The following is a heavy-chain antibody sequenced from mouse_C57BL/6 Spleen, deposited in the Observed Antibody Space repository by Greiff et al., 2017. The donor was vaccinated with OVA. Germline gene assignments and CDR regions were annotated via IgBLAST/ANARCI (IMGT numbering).Heavy chain of an antibody. CDR1: GYAFTNYL. CDR3: ARKGGYYGYFDV. V-gene: IGHV1-54*01. J-gene: IGHJ1*03. Sequence: QVQLQQSGAELVRPGTSVKVSCKASGYAFTNYLIEWVKQRPGQGLEWIGVINPGSGGTNYNEKFKGKATLTADKSSSTAYMQLSSLTSEDSAVYFWARKGGYYGYFDVWGTGTTVTVSS. CDR2: INPGSGGT. D-gene: IGHD2-2*01.